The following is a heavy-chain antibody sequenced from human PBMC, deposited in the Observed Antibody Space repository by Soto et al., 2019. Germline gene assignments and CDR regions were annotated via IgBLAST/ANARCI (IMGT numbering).Heavy chain of an antibody. V-gene: IGHV4-34*01. Sequence: PSETLSLTCAVYGGSFSGYYWSWIRQPPGKGLEWIGEINHSGSTNYNPSLKSRVTISVDTSKNQFSLKLSSVTAADTAVYYCARDNFFYYSNYYYYLMAVWGQGTTVPVSS. CDR2: INHSGST. CDR1: GGSFSGYY. J-gene: IGHJ6*01. D-gene: IGHD4-4*01. CDR3: ARDNFFYYSNYYYYLMAV.